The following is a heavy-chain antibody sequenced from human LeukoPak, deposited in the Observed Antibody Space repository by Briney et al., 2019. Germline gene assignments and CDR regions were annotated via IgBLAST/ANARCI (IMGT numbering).Heavy chain of an antibody. J-gene: IGHJ5*02. CDR3: ARTYDILTGYLSNWFDP. D-gene: IGHD3-9*01. CDR1: GGSVSNGSYY. CDR2: IYYSGST. V-gene: IGHV4-61*01. Sequence: SETLSLTCTVSGGSVSNGSYYWSWIRQPPGKGLEWIGYIYYSGSTNYNPSLKSRVTIPVDASKNQFSLKLSSVTAADTAVYYCARTYDILTGYLSNWFDPWGQGTLVTVSS.